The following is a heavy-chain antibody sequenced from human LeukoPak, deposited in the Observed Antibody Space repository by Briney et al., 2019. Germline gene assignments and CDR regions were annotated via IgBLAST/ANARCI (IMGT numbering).Heavy chain of an antibody. CDR3: AEIGITMIGGV. CDR1: GLTFSSYE. CDR2: ISSSGSTI. D-gene: IGHD3-10*02. Sequence: GGSLRLPCAACGLTFSSYEMHWARHAPAKGLEGVSYISSSGSTIYYADSVKGRFTISRDNAKNSLYLQMNSLRAEDTAVYYCAEIGITMIGGVWGKGTTVTISS. V-gene: IGHV3-48*03. J-gene: IGHJ6*04.